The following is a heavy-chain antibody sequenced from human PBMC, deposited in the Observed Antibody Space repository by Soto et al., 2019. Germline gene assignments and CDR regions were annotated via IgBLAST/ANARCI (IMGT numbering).Heavy chain of an antibody. CDR3: ARVASVLLWFGESEFNWFDP. D-gene: IGHD3-10*01. CDR2: IYYSGST. Sequence: SETLSLSCTVSCGSISSYYWSWIRQPPGKGLEWIGYIYYSGSTNYNPSLKSRVTISVDTSKNQFSLKLSSVTAADTAVYYCARVASVLLWFGESEFNWFDPWGQGTLVTVS. J-gene: IGHJ5*02. V-gene: IGHV4-59*01. CDR1: CGSISSYY.